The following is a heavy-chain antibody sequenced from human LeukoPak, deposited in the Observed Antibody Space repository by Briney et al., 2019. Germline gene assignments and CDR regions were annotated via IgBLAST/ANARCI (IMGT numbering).Heavy chain of an antibody. CDR2: ISGSGSAT. D-gene: IGHD2/OR15-2a*01. Sequence: PGGSLRLSCAASGFTFSSYAMSWVRQAPGKGLEWVSAISGSGSATYYAGSVKGRFTISRDNSKNMMYLQMNGLRADDTAVYYCAKDLNRGNDWYFDLWGRGTLVTVSS. CDR3: AKDLNRGNDWYFDL. CDR1: GFTFSSYA. J-gene: IGHJ2*01. V-gene: IGHV3-23*01.